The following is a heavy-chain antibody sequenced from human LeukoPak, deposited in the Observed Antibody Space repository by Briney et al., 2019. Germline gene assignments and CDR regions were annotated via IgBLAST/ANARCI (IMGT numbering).Heavy chain of an antibody. D-gene: IGHD6-13*01. J-gene: IGHJ5*02. CDR3: ASGSSSWPGFNWFDP. Sequence: SETLSLTCAVYGGSFSGYYWSWIRQPPGKGLEWIGEINHSGSTNYNPSLKSRVTISVDTSKNQFSLKLSSVTAADTAVYYCASGSSSWPGFNWFDPWGQGTLVTVSS. CDR1: GGSFSGYY. V-gene: IGHV4-34*01. CDR2: INHSGST.